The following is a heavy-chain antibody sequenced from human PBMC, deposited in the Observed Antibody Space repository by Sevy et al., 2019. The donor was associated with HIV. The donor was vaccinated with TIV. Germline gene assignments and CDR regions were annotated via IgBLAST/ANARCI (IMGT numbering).Heavy chain of an antibody. Sequence: GGSLRLSCAASGFTFSSYGMHWVRQAPGKGLEWVAFIRYDGSNKYYADSVKGRFTISRDNAKNSLYLQMNSLRAEDTAVYYCARGGRRIDVYNRKDAFDIWGQGTMVTVSS. D-gene: IGHD1-20*01. J-gene: IGHJ3*02. CDR1: GFTFSSYG. CDR2: IRYDGSNK. CDR3: ARGGRRIDVYNRKDAFDI. V-gene: IGHV3-30*02.